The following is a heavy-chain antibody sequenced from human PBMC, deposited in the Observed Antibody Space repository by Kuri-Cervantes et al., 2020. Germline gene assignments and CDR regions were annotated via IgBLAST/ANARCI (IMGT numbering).Heavy chain of an antibody. D-gene: IGHD3-10*01. Sequence: SETLSLTCTVSGGSISSYYWSWIRQPPGKGLEWIGYIYYSGSTNYNPSFKSRVTISVDTSKNQFSLKLSSVTAADTAVYYCARDPMVRGGGLDYWGQGTLVTVSS. CDR2: IYYSGST. CDR3: ARDPMVRGGGLDY. J-gene: IGHJ4*02. CDR1: GGSISSYY. V-gene: IGHV4-59*01.